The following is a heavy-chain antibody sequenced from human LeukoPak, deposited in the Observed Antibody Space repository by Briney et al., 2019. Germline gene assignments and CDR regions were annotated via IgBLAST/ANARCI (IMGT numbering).Heavy chain of an antibody. Sequence: PSQTLSLTCAISGDSVSSNSAAWNWIRQSLSRGLEWLGRTYYRSKWYNDYAVSVKSRITINPDTSKNQFSLQLNSVTPEDTAVYYCASSDPSDAFDIWGQGTMVTVSS. J-gene: IGHJ3*02. CDR3: ASSDPSDAFDI. V-gene: IGHV6-1*01. CDR2: TYYRSKWYN. CDR1: GDSVSSNSAA.